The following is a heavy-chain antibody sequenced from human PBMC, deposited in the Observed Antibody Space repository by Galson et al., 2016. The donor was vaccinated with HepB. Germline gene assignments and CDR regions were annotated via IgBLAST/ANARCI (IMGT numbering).Heavy chain of an antibody. CDR1: GFTFSTYW. CDR3: AQYYYDSSGYLEYFQH. V-gene: IGHV3-7*03. D-gene: IGHD3-22*01. Sequence: SLRLSCAASGFTFSTYWMSWVRQAPGKGLEWVANIKQDGSEKYYVDSVKGRFTISRDNAKNSLYLQMNSLRADDMAVYYCAQYYYDSSGYLEYFQHWGQGTRVTVSS. CDR2: IKQDGSEK. J-gene: IGHJ1*01.